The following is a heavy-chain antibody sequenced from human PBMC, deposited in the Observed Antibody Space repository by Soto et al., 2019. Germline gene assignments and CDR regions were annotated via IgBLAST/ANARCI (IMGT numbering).Heavy chain of an antibody. Sequence: ASVKVSCKASGYTFTSYGISWVRQAPGQGLEWMGWISAYNGNTNYAQKLQGRVTMTTDTSTSTAYMELRSLRSDDTAVYYCARDPRPYVYDFWSAISRFDPWGRGTLVTVSS. CDR3: ARDPRPYVYDFWSAISRFDP. D-gene: IGHD3-3*01. J-gene: IGHJ5*02. CDR2: ISAYNGNT. CDR1: GYTFTSYG. V-gene: IGHV1-18*01.